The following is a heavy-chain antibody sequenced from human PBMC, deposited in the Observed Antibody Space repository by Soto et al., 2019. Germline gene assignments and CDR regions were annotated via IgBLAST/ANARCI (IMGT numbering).Heavy chain of an antibody. Sequence: SETLSLTCAVSSASISSGHWWSWVRQPPGKGLEWIGEIYHSGSTNYNPSLKSRVTISVDTSKNQFSLKLSSVTAADTAVYYCARDRYGDYYDSSGYPTWGQGTLVTVSS. D-gene: IGHD3-22*01. CDR3: ARDRYGDYYDSSGYPT. V-gene: IGHV4-4*02. CDR1: SASISSGHW. J-gene: IGHJ4*02. CDR2: IYHSGST.